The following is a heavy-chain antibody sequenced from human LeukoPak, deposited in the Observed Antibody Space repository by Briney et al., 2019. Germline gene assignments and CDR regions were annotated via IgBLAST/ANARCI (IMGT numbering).Heavy chain of an antibody. Sequence: MSSGTLSLTCAVSGGSISSSNWWSWVRQPPGKGLEWIGEIYHSGSTNYNPSLKSRVTISVDTSKNQFSLKLSSVTAADTAVYYCARRRGYSSSWYTLGEATTLPYFDYWGQGTLVTVSS. CDR1: GGSISSSNW. D-gene: IGHD6-13*01. CDR2: IYHSGST. CDR3: ARRRGYSSSWYTLGEATTLPYFDY. J-gene: IGHJ4*02. V-gene: IGHV4-4*02.